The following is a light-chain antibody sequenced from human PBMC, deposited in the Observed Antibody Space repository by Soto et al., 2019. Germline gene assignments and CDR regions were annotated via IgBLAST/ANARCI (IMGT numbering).Light chain of an antibody. J-gene: IGLJ3*02. CDR1: SSNIGSDY. V-gene: IGLV1-47*01. Sequence: QCVLTQPPSASGTPGQRVTISCSGSSSNIGSDYVYWYQQFPGTAPKLLIYRNNQRPSGVPDRFSGSKSGTSASLAISGLRSEDEADYHCAAWDDSLSGWVFGGGTKLTVL. CDR3: AAWDDSLSGWV. CDR2: RNN.